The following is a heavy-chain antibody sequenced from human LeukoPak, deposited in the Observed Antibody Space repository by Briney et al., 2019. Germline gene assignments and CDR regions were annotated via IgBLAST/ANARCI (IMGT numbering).Heavy chain of an antibody. V-gene: IGHV4-59*12. D-gene: IGHD2-2*02. CDR3: ARGGCSSTSCYMVY. CDR1: GGSISSYY. J-gene: IGHJ4*02. Sequence: SETLSLTCTVSGGSISSYYWSWIRQPPGKGLQWIGYIYHSGSTYYNPSLKSRVTISVDRSKNQFSLKLSSVTAADTAVYYCARGGCSSTSCYMVYWGQGTLVTVSS. CDR2: IYHSGST.